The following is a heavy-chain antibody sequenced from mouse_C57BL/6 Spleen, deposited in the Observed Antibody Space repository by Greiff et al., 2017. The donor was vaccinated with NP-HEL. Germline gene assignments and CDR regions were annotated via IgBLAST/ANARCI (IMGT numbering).Heavy chain of an antibody. V-gene: IGHV14-4*01. CDR3: TKGLYSNYEGGFAY. J-gene: IGHJ3*01. D-gene: IGHD2-5*01. CDR1: GFNIKDDY. CDR2: IDPENGDT. Sequence: VQLKESGAELVRPGASVKLSCTASGFNIKDDYMHWVKQRPEQGLEWIGWIDPENGDTEYASKFQGKATITADTSSNTAYLQLSSLTSEDTAVYYCTKGLYSNYEGGFAYWGQGTLVTVSA.